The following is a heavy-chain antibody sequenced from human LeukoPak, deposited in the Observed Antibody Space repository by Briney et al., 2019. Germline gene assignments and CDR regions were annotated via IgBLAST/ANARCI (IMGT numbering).Heavy chain of an antibody. CDR3: ARGRYYMDY. CDR2: ISSDGNNK. Sequence: GGSLRLSCAVPGFTFSTYTMHWVRQAPGKGLEWVALISSDGNNKDYADSLKGRFTISRDNSRNTLYLQMNSLRGEDTALYFCARGRYYMDYWGQGTLVTVSS. CDR1: GFTFSTYT. V-gene: IGHV3-30-3*01. J-gene: IGHJ4*02.